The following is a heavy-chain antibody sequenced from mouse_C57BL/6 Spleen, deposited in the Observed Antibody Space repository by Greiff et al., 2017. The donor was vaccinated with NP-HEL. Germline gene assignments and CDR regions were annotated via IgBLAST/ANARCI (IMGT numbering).Heavy chain of an antibody. CDR2: IYPRSGNT. CDR1: GYTFTSYG. J-gene: IGHJ2*01. Sequence: VQLQQSGAELARPGASVKLSCKASGYTFTSYGISWVKQRPGQGLEWIGEIYPRSGNTYYNEKFKGKATLTADKSSSTAYMELRSLTSEDSAVYFCARSDYSNLYFDYWGQGTTLTVSS. V-gene: IGHV1-81*01. D-gene: IGHD2-5*01. CDR3: ARSDYSNLYFDY.